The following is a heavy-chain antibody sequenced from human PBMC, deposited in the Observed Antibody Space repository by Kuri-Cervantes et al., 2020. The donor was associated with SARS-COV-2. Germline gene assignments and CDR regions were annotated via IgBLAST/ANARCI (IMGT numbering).Heavy chain of an antibody. Sequence: GGSLRLSCAASGFTFSSYAMHWVRQAPGKGLEYVSVISSKGGSTYDADFVKGRFTISRDNSKNTLYLQMGSLRAEDMAVYYCARGLAVEYYFDYWGQGTLVTVSS. V-gene: IGHV3-64*02. J-gene: IGHJ4*02. CDR1: GFTFSSYA. D-gene: IGHD6-19*01. CDR2: ISSKGGST. CDR3: ARGLAVEYYFDY.